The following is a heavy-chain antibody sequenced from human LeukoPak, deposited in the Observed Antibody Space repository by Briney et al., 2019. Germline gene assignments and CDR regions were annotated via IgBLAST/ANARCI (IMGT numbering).Heavy chain of an antibody. D-gene: IGHD3-10*01. Sequence: GESLKISCKGSGYSFPSYWIGWVRQIPGKGLEWMGIIYPSDSDPRYSPSFQGQVTISADKSINAAYLQWSSLKVSDTAMYYCASPIGGHGMDVWGQGTTVTVSS. V-gene: IGHV5-51*01. CDR2: IYPSDSDP. CDR1: GYSFPSYW. J-gene: IGHJ6*02. CDR3: ASPIGGHGMDV.